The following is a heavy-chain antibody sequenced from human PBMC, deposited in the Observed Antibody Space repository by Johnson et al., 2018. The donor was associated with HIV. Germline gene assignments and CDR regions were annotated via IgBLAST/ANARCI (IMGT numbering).Heavy chain of an antibody. V-gene: IGHV3-9*01. J-gene: IGHJ3*02. CDR1: GFTFGDSA. CDR3: AKDRLAVASPGEAFEI. CDR2: ITPNSNNK. Sequence: QLVESGGGLVQPGRSLRLSCVASGFTFGDSAMHWFRQPPGKGLEWVSSITPNSNNKGYVDSVRGRFTISRDNAQDSLYLQMNSLRAEDTALYFCAKDRLAVASPGEAFEIWGQGTMLTVSS. D-gene: IGHD6-19*01.